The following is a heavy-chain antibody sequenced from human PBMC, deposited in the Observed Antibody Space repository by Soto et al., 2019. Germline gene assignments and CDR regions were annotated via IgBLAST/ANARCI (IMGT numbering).Heavy chain of an antibody. J-gene: IGHJ4*02. CDR2: ISTYNGNT. CDR3: ARRLYGVYDY. Sequence: QVQLVQSGAEVKMPGASVKVSCRASGYSFTTSGITWVRQAPGQGLEWMGWISTYNGNTNYAHKIQDRLILTSDTSTSTAYMELRSLRSDDTAIYYCARRLYGVYDYWGQGTLVTVSS. D-gene: IGHD4-17*01. CDR1: GYSFTTSG. V-gene: IGHV1-18*01.